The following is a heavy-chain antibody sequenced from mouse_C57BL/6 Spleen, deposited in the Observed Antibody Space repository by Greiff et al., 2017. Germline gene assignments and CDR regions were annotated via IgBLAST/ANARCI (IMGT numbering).Heavy chain of an antibody. CDR3: ARRGNYYAMDY. J-gene: IGHJ4*01. CDR2: ISNLAYSI. V-gene: IGHV5-15*04. CDR1: GFTFSDYG. Sequence: EVKVVESGGGLVQPGGSLKLSCAASGFTFSDYGMAWVRQAPRKGPEWVAFISNLAYSIYYADTVTGRFTISRDNSKNTLYLEMSSLRSEDTAMYYCARRGNYYAMDYWGQGTSVTVSS.